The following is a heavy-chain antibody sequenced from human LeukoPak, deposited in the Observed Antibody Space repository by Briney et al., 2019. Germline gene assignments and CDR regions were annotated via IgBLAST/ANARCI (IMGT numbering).Heavy chain of an antibody. J-gene: IGHJ4*02. Sequence: PGGSLRLSCAASGFTFSSYAMSWVHQAPGKGLEWVATIKEDGSEKKYVDSLKGRFTISRDNSKNTLYLQMNSLRAEDTAVYYCAKSVFAWGTYIYIDYWGQGTLVTVSS. CDR2: IKEDGSEK. CDR3: AKSVFAWGTYIYIDY. V-gene: IGHV3-7*01. D-gene: IGHD3-16*01. CDR1: GFTFSSYA.